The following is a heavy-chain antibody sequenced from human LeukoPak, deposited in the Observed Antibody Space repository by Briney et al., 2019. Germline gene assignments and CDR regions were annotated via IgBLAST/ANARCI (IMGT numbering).Heavy chain of an antibody. CDR3: ARPAGDFWSGYSRTPFDY. Sequence: SVKVSCKASGGTFSSYAISWVRQAPGQGLGWMGGIIRIFGTANYAQKFQGRVTITADESTSTAYMELSSLRSEDTAVYYCARPAGDFWSGYSRTPFDYWGQGTLVTVSS. J-gene: IGHJ4*02. D-gene: IGHD3-3*01. V-gene: IGHV1-69*13. CDR1: GGTFSSYA. CDR2: IIRIFGTA.